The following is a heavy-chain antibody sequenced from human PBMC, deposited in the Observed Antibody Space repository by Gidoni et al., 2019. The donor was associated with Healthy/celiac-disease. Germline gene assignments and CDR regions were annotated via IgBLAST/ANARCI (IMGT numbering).Heavy chain of an antibody. V-gene: IGHV4-39*01. D-gene: IGHD3-22*01. J-gene: IGHJ5*02. CDR2: EST. Sequence: ESTYYNPSLKSRVTISVDTSKNQFSLKLSSVTAADTAVYWGVVVVYNWFDPWGQGTLVTVSS. CDR3: VVVVYNWFDP.